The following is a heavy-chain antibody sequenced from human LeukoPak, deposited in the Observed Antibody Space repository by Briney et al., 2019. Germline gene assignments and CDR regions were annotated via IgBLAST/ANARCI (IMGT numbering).Heavy chain of an antibody. D-gene: IGHD1-26*01. CDR2: FVPSDSYT. CDR3: AKKGFGGSYWHDAFDI. Sequence: PRKSLKISSLASVSRFTSYWISWVRRLPGKDLGWLGMFVPSDSYTNSIPYFQGHVTISADKSISTAYLQWSSLKAADTAMYYCAKKGFGGSYWHDAFDIWGQGTMVTVSS. CDR1: VSRFTSYW. V-gene: IGHV5-10-1*01. J-gene: IGHJ3*02.